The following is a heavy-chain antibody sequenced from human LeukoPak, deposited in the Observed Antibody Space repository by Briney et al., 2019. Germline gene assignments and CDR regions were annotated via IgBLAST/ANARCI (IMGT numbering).Heavy chain of an antibody. Sequence: ASVKVSCKASGYTFTGYYMHWVRQAPGQGLEWMGWINPNSGGTNYAQKFQGRVTMTRDTSISTAYMELSRLRSDDTAVYYCAREVQLWTHLDYWGQGTLVTVSS. D-gene: IGHD5-18*01. J-gene: IGHJ4*02. CDR3: AREVQLWTHLDY. V-gene: IGHV1-2*02. CDR1: GYTFTGYY. CDR2: INPNSGGT.